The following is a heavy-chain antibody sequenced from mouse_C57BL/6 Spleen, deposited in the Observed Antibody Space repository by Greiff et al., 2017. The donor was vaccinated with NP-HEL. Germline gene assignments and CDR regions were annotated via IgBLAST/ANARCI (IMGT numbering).Heavy chain of an antibody. J-gene: IGHJ4*01. D-gene: IGHD2-4*01. Sequence: QVQLQQPGTELVKPGASVKLSYKASGYTFTSYWMHWVKQRPGQGLEWIGNINPSNGGTNYNEKFKSKATLTVDKSSSTAYMQLSSLTSEDSAVYYCARDDYVYYYAMDYWGQGTSVTVSS. CDR3: ARDDYVYYYAMDY. CDR1: GYTFTSYW. V-gene: IGHV1-53*01. CDR2: INPSNGGT.